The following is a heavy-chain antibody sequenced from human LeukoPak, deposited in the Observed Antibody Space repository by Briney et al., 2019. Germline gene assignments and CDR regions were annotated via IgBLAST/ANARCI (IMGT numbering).Heavy chain of an antibody. CDR3: ARDLGPTGDPFDY. V-gene: IGHV3-33*01. J-gene: IGHJ4*02. Sequence: GGSLRLSCAASGFTFSSYSMHWVRQAPGKGLEWVAVIWYDGSNKYYADSVKGRFTISRDNSKNTLYLQMNSLRAEDTAVYYCARDLGPTGDPFDYWGQGTLVTVSS. CDR2: IWYDGSNK. CDR1: GFTFSSYS. D-gene: IGHD7-27*01.